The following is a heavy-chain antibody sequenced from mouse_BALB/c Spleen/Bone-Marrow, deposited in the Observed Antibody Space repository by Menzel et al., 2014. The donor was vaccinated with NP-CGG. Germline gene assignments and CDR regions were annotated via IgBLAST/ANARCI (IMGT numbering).Heavy chain of an antibody. Sequence: EVKLVESGGGLVKPGGSLKLSCAASGFTFSSYAMSWVRQSPEKRLEWVAEISSGGSYTYYPDTVTGRFTISRDNAKNTLYLEMSSLRSEDTAMYYCARDGNWYFDVWGAGTTVTASS. CDR2: ISSGGSYT. D-gene: IGHD1-1*02. CDR1: GFTFSSYA. J-gene: IGHJ1*01. CDR3: ARDGNWYFDV. V-gene: IGHV5-9-4*01.